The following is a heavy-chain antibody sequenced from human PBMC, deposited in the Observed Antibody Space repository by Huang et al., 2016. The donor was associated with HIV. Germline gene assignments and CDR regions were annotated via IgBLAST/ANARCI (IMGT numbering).Heavy chain of an antibody. J-gene: IGHJ4*02. V-gene: IGHV1-69*13. CDR2: LMPVLESP. Sequence: QVQLLQSGAEVKKPGSSVKVSCKASGGPFRSYSIAWVRQAPGQGLELMASLMPVLESPNYAQKLQGRVRVTADESTSTVYMELRDLRPDDTAVYFCARGSLEYSVSSSLDYWGQGTHVTVSS. CDR1: GGPFRSYS. D-gene: IGHD4-4*01. CDR3: ARGSLEYSVSSSLDY.